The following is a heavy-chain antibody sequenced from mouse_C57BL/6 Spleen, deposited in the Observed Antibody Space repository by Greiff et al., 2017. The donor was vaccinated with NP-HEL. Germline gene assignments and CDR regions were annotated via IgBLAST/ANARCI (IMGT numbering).Heavy chain of an antibody. D-gene: IGHD1-1*01. Sequence: VQLKPSGAELVRPGASVPLSCTASGYTFTDSEMHWVKQTPLLGLEWIGAIDPETGGTAYTQKFKGKAILTADKSSSTAYMELRSLTSEDSAVYYCSLITTVPWYFDVWGTGTTVTVSS. CDR1: GYTFTDSE. J-gene: IGHJ1*03. CDR2: IDPETGGT. V-gene: IGHV1-15*01. CDR3: SLITTVPWYFDV.